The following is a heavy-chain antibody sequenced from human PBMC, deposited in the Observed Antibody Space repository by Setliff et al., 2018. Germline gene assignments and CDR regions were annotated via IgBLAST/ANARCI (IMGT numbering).Heavy chain of an antibody. CDR2: IYPGDSHT. CDR1: GYSFSNFW. Sequence: PGESLKISCKGSGYSFSNFWIGWVRQMPGKGLEWMGIIYPGDSHTRYSPSFQGQVTMSADKSINTAYLQWSNLKASDTAIYYCARIRLCGGRVICPPGRYVDVWGKGTTVTVSS. CDR3: ARIRLCGGRVICPPGRYVDV. J-gene: IGHJ6*03. V-gene: IGHV5-51*01. D-gene: IGHD2-15*01.